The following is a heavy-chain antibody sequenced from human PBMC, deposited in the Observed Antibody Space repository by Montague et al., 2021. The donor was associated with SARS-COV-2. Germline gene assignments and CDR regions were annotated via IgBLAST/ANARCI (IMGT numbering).Heavy chain of an antibody. CDR2: VSYSGST. CDR1: GGTAITDTHY. J-gene: IGHJ4*02. V-gene: IGHV4-39*07. CDR3: VRDSRLNFLYY. D-gene: IGHD1-1*01. Sequence: SETLSLTCPASGGTAITDTHYWGCVRHSPGKGLDWLGSVSYSGSTYYNPSVKRRVAVSLDTSRTQCSLGLNSLTAADAAIFYCVRDSRLNFLYYWGRGILVAVSS.